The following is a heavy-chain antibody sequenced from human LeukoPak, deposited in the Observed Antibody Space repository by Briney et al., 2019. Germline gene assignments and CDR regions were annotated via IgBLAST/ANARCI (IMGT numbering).Heavy chain of an antibody. Sequence: SPSETLSLTCTVSGGSISSYYWSWIRQPPGKGLEWIGYIYYSGSTNYNPSLKSRVTISVDTSKNQFSLKLSSVTAADTAVYYCARDVGTPTAYFDYWGQGTLVTVSS. J-gene: IGHJ4*02. CDR3: ARDVGTPTAYFDY. D-gene: IGHD1-1*01. CDR1: GGSISSYY. V-gene: IGHV4-59*01. CDR2: IYYSGST.